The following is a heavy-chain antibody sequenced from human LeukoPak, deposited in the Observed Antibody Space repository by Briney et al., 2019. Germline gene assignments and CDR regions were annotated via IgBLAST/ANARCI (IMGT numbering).Heavy chain of an antibody. Sequence: GGSLRLSCAASGFTFSSYAMHWVRQAPGKGLEWVAVISYDGSNKYYADSVKGRFTISRDNSKNTLYLQMNSLRAEDTAVYYCARASFPRRPYPEVLLWFGEPLYYYYGMDVWGQGTTVTVSS. D-gene: IGHD3-10*01. CDR2: ISYDGSNK. V-gene: IGHV3-30*04. CDR1: GFTFSSYA. CDR3: ARASFPRRPYPEVLLWFGEPLYYYYGMDV. J-gene: IGHJ6*02.